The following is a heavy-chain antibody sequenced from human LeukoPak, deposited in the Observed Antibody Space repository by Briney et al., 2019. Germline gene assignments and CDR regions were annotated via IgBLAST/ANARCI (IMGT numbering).Heavy chain of an antibody. V-gene: IGHV4-34*01. CDR1: GGSFSGYY. CDR2: INHSGST. CDR3: ARAGIVVAYDAFDI. Sequence: SETLSRTCAVYGGSFSGYYWSWIRQPPGKGLEWIGEINHSGSTNYNPSLKGRVTISVDTSKNQFSLKLSSVTAADAAVYYCARAGIVVAYDAFDIWGQGTMVTVSS. J-gene: IGHJ3*02. D-gene: IGHD3-22*01.